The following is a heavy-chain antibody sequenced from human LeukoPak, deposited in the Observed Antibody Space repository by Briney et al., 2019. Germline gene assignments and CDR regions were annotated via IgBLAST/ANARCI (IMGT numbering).Heavy chain of an antibody. V-gene: IGHV3-48*01. CDR1: GVSFSTYS. CDR2: ISGSGTSI. J-gene: IGHJ4*02. D-gene: IGHD6-6*01. Sequence: GGSLRLSCAASGVSFSTYSMNWVRQAPGKGLEWVSFISGSGTSIDYVDSVKGRFTVSRDNGKNSLFLHMNSLRAEDTAVYYCARKNTTSSEDYWGQGTLVTVSS. CDR3: ARKNTTSSEDY.